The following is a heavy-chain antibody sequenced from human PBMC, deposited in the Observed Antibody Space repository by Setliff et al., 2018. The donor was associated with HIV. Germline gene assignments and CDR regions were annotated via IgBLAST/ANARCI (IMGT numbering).Heavy chain of an antibody. CDR3: ARPALGIGGGSRFDN. D-gene: IGHD3-10*01. CDR2: ISYSGST. CDR1: GYSVSSGYY. Sequence: PSETLSLTCAVSGYSVSSGYYWGWIRQPPGKGLEWIGIISYSGSTYYNPSLKSRVTISVDTSKNQFSLKLSSVTAADTAVYYCARPALGIGGGSRFDNWGQGARVTVSS. V-gene: IGHV4-38-2*01. J-gene: IGHJ4*02.